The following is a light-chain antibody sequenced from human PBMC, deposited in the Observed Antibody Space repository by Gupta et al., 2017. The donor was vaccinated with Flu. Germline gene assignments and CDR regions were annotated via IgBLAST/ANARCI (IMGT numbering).Light chain of an antibody. CDR2: MIS. V-gene: IGKV2-24*01. CDR1: RILVNSDGNTY. CDR3: MQATQSPT. J-gene: IGKJ1*01. Sequence: PVTLGQPAPIACRSSRILVNSDGNTYLNWLQQRPGQPPRLLIYMISNRFSGVPERFSGRGAGTDFTLKSRRVEAEDVGIYYCMQATQSPTFGQGTRVEIK.